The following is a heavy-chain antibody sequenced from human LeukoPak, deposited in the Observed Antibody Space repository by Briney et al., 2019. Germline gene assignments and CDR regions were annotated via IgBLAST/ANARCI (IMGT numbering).Heavy chain of an antibody. CDR3: ARITAGGYFDL. CDR2: ISYDGSNK. V-gene: IGHV3-30*14. J-gene: IGHJ2*01. D-gene: IGHD1-14*01. CDR1: GFTVSSNY. Sequence: GGSLRLSCAASGFTVSSNYMSWVRQAPGKGLEWVAIISYDGSNKHYADSVKGRFTISRDNSKNTLYLQMNSLRAEDTAVYYCARITAGGYFDLWGRGTLLTVSS.